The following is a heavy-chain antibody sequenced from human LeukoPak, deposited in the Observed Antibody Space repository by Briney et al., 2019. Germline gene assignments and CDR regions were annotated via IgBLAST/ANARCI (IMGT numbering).Heavy chain of an antibody. CDR3: ARGIRITMVRGVISVRFDP. CDR2: VNYGGST. V-gene: IGHV4-34*01. D-gene: IGHD3-10*01. J-gene: IGHJ5*02. Sequence: PSETLSLTCAVNGGSFSGYFWSWIRQPPGKGLEWMGEVNYGGSTNYNPSLESRLTISVDTSKKQFSLKLSSVTAADTAVYYCARGIRITMVRGVISVRFDPWGQGILVTVSS. CDR1: GGSFSGYF.